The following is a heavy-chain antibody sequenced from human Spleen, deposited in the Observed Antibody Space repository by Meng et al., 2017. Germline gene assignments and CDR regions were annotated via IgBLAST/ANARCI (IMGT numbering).Heavy chain of an antibody. V-gene: IGHV4-31*03. CDR3: ASGTLTRKRFDY. CDR2: IYYSGST. D-gene: IGHD3-9*01. Sequence: QLQLQESGPGLVKPSETLSLTCPVSGGSISSAGYYWSWIGQHPGKGLEGIGYIYYSGSTYYNPSLKSRVTISVDTSKNQFSLKLSSVTAADTAVYYCASGTLTRKRFDYWGQGTLVTVSS. J-gene: IGHJ4*02. CDR1: GGSISSAGYY.